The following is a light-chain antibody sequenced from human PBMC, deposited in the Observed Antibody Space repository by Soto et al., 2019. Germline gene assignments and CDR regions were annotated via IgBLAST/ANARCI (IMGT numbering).Light chain of an antibody. CDR2: GXX. CDR1: RSAYSSY. Sequence: ELVLTQSPGTMSLSPGDRATLSCRSSRSAYSSYLSWYQQKPGXAXRXXXXGXXXRATGXXARFSGSGSGTDFTLTISSLQSEDFALYYCQQRSTWPTFGQGTRLEIK. V-gene: IGKV3D-20*02. CDR3: QQRSTWPT. J-gene: IGKJ5*01.